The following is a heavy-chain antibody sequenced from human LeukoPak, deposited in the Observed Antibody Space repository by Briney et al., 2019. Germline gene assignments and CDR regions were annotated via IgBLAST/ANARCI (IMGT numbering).Heavy chain of an antibody. CDR2: IFHTGST. CDR3: ARDQDWGSFDI. V-gene: IGHV4-38-2*02. J-gene: IGHJ3*02. Sequence: KPSETLSLTCTVSGYSISSGYYWAWIRRPPGKGLEWIGSIFHTGSTYHNPSLKSRVTISVDTSKNQFSLKLNSVTAADTAIYYCARDQDWGSFDIWGQGTMVTVSS. CDR1: GYSISSGYY. D-gene: IGHD7-27*01.